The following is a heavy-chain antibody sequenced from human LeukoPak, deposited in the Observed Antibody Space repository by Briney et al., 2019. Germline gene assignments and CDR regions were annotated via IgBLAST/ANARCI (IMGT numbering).Heavy chain of an antibody. J-gene: IGHJ5*02. V-gene: IGHV4-61*05. CDR3: ARHVELWFLGRSPRFDP. D-gene: IGHD3-10*01. CDR1: GGSIRSSSYY. Sequence: SETLSLTCTVSGGSIRSSSYYWDWIRQSPGKGLEWIGHIYTSGSTNYNPSLKSRVTISVDTPKKQFSLKLSSVTAADTAVYYCARHVELWFLGRSPRFDPWGQGTLVTVSS. CDR2: IYTSGST.